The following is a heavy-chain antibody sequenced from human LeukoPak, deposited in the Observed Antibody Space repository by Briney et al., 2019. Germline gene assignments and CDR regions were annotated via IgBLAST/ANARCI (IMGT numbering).Heavy chain of an antibody. CDR1: GFTFSDYG. CDR3: ANQLYTSEFQVFDS. CDR2: IRYDGSSK. J-gene: IGHJ4*02. V-gene: IGHV3-30*02. D-gene: IGHD6-19*01. Sequence: GGSLRLSCAASGFTFSDYGMHWVRQAPGKGLEWVAFIRYDGSSKFYTDSVKGRFTISRDNFKSTLFLQMNSLRAEDTAMYYCANQLYTSEFQVFDSWGQGNLVTVSS.